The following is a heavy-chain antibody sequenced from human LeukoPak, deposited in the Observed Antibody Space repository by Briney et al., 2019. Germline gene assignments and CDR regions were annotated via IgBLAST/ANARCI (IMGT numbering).Heavy chain of an antibody. CDR1: GYTCTSYD. CDR2: MNPNSGNT. J-gene: IGHJ4*02. V-gene: IGHV1-8*03. Sequence: ASVKVPCKASGYTCTSYDINWVRQATGQGLEWMGWMNPNSGNTGYALKFQGRVTITRNTSISTAYMELSSLRSEDTAVYYCARRITAAGKGFDYWGQGTLVTVSS. CDR3: ARRITAAGKGFDY. D-gene: IGHD6-13*01.